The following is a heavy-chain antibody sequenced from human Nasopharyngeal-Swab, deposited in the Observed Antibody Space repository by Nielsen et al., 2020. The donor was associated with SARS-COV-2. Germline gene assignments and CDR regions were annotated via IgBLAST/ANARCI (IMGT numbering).Heavy chain of an antibody. Sequence: GGSLRLSCAASGFTFNNYAMNWVRQAPGKGLEWVSYISSSSSTIYYADSVKGRFTISRDNAKNSLYLQMNSLRAEDTAVYYCARTNDYYDSSGYPYWGQGTLVTVSS. CDR2: ISSSSSTI. D-gene: IGHD3-22*01. CDR1: GFTFNNYA. V-gene: IGHV3-48*04. J-gene: IGHJ4*02. CDR3: ARTNDYYDSSGYPY.